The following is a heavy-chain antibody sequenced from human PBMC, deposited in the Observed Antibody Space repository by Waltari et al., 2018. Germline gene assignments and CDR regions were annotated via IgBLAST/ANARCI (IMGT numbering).Heavy chain of an antibody. J-gene: IGHJ4*02. CDR3: ARDRSGFLEWLPYGPDY. Sequence: EVQLVESGGGLVQPGRSLRLSCAASGFTFDDYAMHWVRQAPGKGLEWVSGISWNSGSIGYGDAVKGRFTISRDNAKNSLYLQMNSLRAEDTAVYYCARDRSGFLEWLPYGPDYWGQGTLVTVSS. CDR1: GFTFDDYA. CDR2: ISWNSGSI. V-gene: IGHV3-9*01. D-gene: IGHD3-3*01.